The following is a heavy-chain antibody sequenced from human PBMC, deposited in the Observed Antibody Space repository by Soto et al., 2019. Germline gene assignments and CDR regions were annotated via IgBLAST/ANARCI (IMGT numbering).Heavy chain of an antibody. CDR3: ARDLGGHDAFDI. J-gene: IGHJ3*02. V-gene: IGHV3-21*01. CDR2: ISSSSSYI. Sequence: GGSLRLSCAASGFTFSSYSMNWVRQAPGKGLEWVSSISSSSSYIYYADSVKGRFTISRDNAKNSLYLQMNSLRAEDTAVYYCARDLGGHDAFDIWGQGTMVTVS. CDR1: GFTFSSYS.